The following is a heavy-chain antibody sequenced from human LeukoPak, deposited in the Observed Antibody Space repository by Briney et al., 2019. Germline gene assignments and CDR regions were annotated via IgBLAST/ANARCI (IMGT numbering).Heavy chain of an antibody. CDR3: TRDYSNYVHAFDF. J-gene: IGHJ3*01. Sequence: PGGSLRLSCGASGFTFSAYWKRWIRQAPGKGLEWVANIKQDGSETYYVDSVKGRFTISRDNAKNSLYLQMNSLRAEDTAMYYCTRDYSNYVHAFDFWGQGTMVTVSS. D-gene: IGHD4-11*01. CDR2: IKQDGSET. CDR1: GFTFSAYW. V-gene: IGHV3-7*01.